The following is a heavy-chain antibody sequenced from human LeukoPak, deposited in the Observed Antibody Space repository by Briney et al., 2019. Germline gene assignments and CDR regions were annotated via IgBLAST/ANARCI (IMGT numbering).Heavy chain of an antibody. J-gene: IGHJ4*02. CDR1: GFTFSSYG. V-gene: IGHV3-30*03. CDR3: GTWTTVASYFDY. Sequence: GGSLRLSCAASGFTFSSYGMHWVRQAPGKGLEWVAVISYDGSNKYYADSVKGRFTIYRDNAKNSLYLQMNSLRAEDTAVYYCGTWTTVASYFDYWGQGTLVTVSS. D-gene: IGHD4-17*01. CDR2: ISYDGSNK.